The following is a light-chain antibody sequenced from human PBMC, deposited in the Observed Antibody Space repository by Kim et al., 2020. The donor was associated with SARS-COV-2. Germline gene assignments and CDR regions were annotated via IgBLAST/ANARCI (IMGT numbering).Light chain of an antibody. CDR1: QSVSSI. J-gene: IGKJ2*01. V-gene: IGKV3-15*01. CDR3: QQYNNWPYT. CDR2: GAS. Sequence: VSPGERATLSCRASQSVSSILAWYQQKPGQAPRLLIYGASTRATGIPARFSGSGSGTEFTLTISSLQSEDCAVYYCQQYNNWPYTFGQGTKLEI.